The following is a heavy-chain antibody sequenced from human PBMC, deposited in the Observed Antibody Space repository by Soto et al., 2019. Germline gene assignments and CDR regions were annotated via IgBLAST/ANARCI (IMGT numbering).Heavy chain of an antibody. CDR2: IYYSGST. J-gene: IGHJ4*02. D-gene: IGHD3-22*01. Sequence: PSETLSLTCAVSGGSISSGGYSWSWIRQPPGKGLEWIGYIYYSGSTYYNPSLKSRVTISVDRSKNQFSLKLSSVTAADTAVYYCASPTYYYDSSGSRFDYWGQGTLVTVSS. V-gene: IGHV4-30-2*01. CDR3: ASPTYYYDSSGSRFDY. CDR1: GGSISSGGYS.